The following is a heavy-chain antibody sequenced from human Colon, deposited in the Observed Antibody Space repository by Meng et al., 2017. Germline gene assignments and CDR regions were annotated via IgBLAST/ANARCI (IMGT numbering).Heavy chain of an antibody. V-gene: IGHV1-18*01. CDR3: ARDNPGDYVWDY. CDR2: ISTYDDNT. CDR1: GYTFTTYG. D-gene: IGHD4-17*01. Sequence: QVQLVQSGAEGKKPGASVKVSFKASGYTFTTYGIRWMRQAPGQGLEWMGWISTYDDNTNYVEKFRGRVTMTTDTSTNTAYMELRNLRSDDTAVYYCARDNPGDYVWDYWGQGTLVTVSS. J-gene: IGHJ4*02.